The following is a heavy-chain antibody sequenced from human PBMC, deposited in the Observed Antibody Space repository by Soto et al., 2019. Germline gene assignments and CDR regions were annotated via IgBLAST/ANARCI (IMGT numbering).Heavy chain of an antibody. CDR2: ISTYNGNT. J-gene: IGHJ4*02. CDR3: ARDGYGDYGY. CDR1: GYTFTSNG. V-gene: IGHV1-18*01. D-gene: IGHD4-17*01. Sequence: QVQLVQSGAEVKKPGTSVKVSCKASGYTFTSNGISWVRQAPGQGLEWMGWISTYNGNTNYAQKLQGRVTMTRDTTTSIAYMELRDLRSDDAAVYYCARDGYGDYGYWGQGSLVTVSS.